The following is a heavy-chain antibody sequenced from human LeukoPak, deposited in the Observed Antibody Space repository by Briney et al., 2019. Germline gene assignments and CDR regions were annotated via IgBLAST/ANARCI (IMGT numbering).Heavy chain of an antibody. J-gene: IGHJ6*03. CDR2: MNPNSGNT. Sequence: ASVKVSCKASGYTFTSYDINWVRQAPGQGLEWMGWMNPNSGNTGYAQKFQGRVTITRNTSISTAYVELSSLRSEDTAVYYCARGWGRVKYYGSGRSRFNYYMVVWGKAATVTVSS. CDR1: GYTFTSYD. V-gene: IGHV1-8*03. CDR3: ARGWGRVKYYGSGRSRFNYYMVV. D-gene: IGHD3-10*01.